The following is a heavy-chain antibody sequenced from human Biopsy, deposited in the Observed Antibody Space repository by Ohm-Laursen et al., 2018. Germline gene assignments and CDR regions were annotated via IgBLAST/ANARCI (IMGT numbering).Heavy chain of an antibody. CDR2: INQSGRT. CDR3: VRGADYYDPYHYYALDV. J-gene: IGHJ6*02. V-gene: IGHV4-34*01. D-gene: IGHD3-22*01. Sequence: PSETLSLTCDVYGKTFSDYYWSWIRQPPGKGLEWIGQINQSGRTNYNPSLKSRVTISVDTSKNQSSLKVRSVADADTAVYYCVRGADYYDPYHYYALDVWGQGTTVTVSS. CDR1: GKTFSDYY.